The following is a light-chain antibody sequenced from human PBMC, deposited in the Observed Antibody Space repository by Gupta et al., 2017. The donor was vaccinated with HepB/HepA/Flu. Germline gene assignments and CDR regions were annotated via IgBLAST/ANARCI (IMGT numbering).Light chain of an antibody. CDR1: QSVSTN. J-gene: IGKJ4*01. CDR2: GAS. CDR3: QQYNNWPPLT. Sequence: IVMTQSPVTLSVSPGERATLSCRASQSVSTNLAWYQQKRGQAPRLLIYGASTRAAGVSARFTGSGSGTDFTLTISSLQSEDLAVYYCQQYNNWPPLTFGGGTKVEI. V-gene: IGKV3-15*01.